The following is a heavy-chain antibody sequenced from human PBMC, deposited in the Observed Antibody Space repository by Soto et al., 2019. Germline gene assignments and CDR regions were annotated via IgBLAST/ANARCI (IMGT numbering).Heavy chain of an antibody. D-gene: IGHD6-13*01. J-gene: IGHJ4*02. Sequence: SETLSLTSTVSGGSISSYYWSWIRQPPGKGLEWIGYVFYSGSTNYNPSLKSRVTISVDTSKNQFSLKLNSVTAADTAVYYCARRYSSSFDYWGQGTLVT. V-gene: IGHV4-59*08. CDR1: GGSISSYY. CDR2: VFYSGST. CDR3: ARRYSSSFDY.